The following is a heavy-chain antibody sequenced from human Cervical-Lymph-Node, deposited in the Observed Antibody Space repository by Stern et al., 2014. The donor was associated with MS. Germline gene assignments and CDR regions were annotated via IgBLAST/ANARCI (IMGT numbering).Heavy chain of an antibody. J-gene: IGHJ4*02. D-gene: IGHD3-9*01. CDR3: ARGWSYDILTAYSY. Sequence: QVQLVQSGAEVKKPGSSGKVSCKASGGTFSNYAINWVRQAPGQGLEWMGGIVPIFGRANYAQKFQGRVTITADDSTSTAYMELSSLRSEDTAVYFCARGWSYDILTAYSYWGQGTLVTVSS. V-gene: IGHV1-69*01. CDR1: GGTFSNYA. CDR2: IVPIFGRA.